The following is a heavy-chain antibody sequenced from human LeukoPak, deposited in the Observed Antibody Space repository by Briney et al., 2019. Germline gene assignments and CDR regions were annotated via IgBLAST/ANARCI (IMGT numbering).Heavy chain of an antibody. Sequence: GESLKISCKGSGYSFSSYWIAWVRQMPGQGLEWVGSIYPGDSDTRYSPSFQGQVTISADKSISTAYLLRSSLKASDTAMYYCARRGYCGGDCYSDYWGQGTLVTVSS. V-gene: IGHV5-51*01. D-gene: IGHD2-21*02. CDR2: IYPGDSDT. CDR3: ARRGYCGGDCYSDY. CDR1: GYSFSSYW. J-gene: IGHJ4*02.